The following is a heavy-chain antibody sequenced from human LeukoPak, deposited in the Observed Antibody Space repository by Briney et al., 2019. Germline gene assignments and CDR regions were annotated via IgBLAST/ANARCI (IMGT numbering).Heavy chain of an antibody. Sequence: GASVKVSCKASGYTFTGYYIHWVRQAPGQGFEWMGWINPNSGGTNYAQKFQGRVTMTRDTSISTAYMELSRLRSDDTAVYYCARDHYYDSSGYPIRNYYPDYWGQGTLVTVSS. CDR1: GYTFTGYY. CDR2: INPNSGGT. J-gene: IGHJ4*02. CDR3: ARDHYYDSSGYPIRNYYPDY. V-gene: IGHV1-2*02. D-gene: IGHD3-22*01.